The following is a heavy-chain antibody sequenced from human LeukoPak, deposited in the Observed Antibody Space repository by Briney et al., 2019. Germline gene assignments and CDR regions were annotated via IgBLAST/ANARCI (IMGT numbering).Heavy chain of an antibody. Sequence: GGSLRLSCVVSGFTFSSYAMTWVRQAPGKGLEWVSAISGTGANTYYADSVKGRFTTSRDNPRSTLYLQMNSLSNEDTAVYYCAYADNNGWYYFDYWGQGTLVTVSS. CDR3: AYADNNGWYYFDY. CDR1: GFTFSSYA. V-gene: IGHV3-23*01. D-gene: IGHD6-19*01. CDR2: ISGTGANT. J-gene: IGHJ4*02.